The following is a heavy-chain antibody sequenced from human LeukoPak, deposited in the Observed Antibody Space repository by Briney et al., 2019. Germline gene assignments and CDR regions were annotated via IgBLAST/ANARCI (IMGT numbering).Heavy chain of an antibody. CDR2: FDPEDGET. CDR3: ATSYYYDGSDYYRTDY. Sequence: GASVKVSCKVSGYTLTDLSMHWVRQAPGKGLEWMGGFDPEDGETIFSQKFQGRATMTEDTSTGTAYMELSSLRSEDTAVYYCATSYYYDGSDYYRTDYWGQGTLVTVSS. D-gene: IGHD3-22*01. CDR1: GYTLTDLS. J-gene: IGHJ4*02. V-gene: IGHV1-24*01.